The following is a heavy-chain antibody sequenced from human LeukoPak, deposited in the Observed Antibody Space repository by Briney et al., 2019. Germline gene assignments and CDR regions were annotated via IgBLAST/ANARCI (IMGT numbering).Heavy chain of an antibody. CDR1: GGSISSHY. J-gene: IGHJ4*02. CDR2: IYYSGST. CDR3: ARGHFYDSSGYFD. V-gene: IGHV4-59*11. D-gene: IGHD3-22*01. Sequence: SETLSLTCTVSGGSISSHYWSWIRQPPGKGLEWIGYIYYSGSTNYKPSLKSRVTISVDTSKNQFSLKLSSVTAADTAVYYCARGHFYDSSGYFDWGQGTLVTVSS.